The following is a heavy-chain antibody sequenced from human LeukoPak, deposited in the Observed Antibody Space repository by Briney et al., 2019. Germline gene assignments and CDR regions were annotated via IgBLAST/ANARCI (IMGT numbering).Heavy chain of an antibody. CDR1: GGSISSYY. V-gene: IGHV4-59*01. J-gene: IGHJ3*02. CDR3: AREGARGGWLQLRAFDI. CDR2: IYYSGST. Sequence: SGTLSLTCTVSGGSISSYYWSWIRQPPGKGLEWVGYIYYSGSTNYNPSLKSRVTISVDTSKNQFSLKLTCVTAADTAVYYCAREGARGGWLQLRAFDIGGQGTRVTVSS. D-gene: IGHD5-24*01.